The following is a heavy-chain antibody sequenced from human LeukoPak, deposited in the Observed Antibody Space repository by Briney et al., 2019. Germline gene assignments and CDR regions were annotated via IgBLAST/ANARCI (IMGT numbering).Heavy chain of an antibody. CDR3: ARGLFVAGSFFDS. V-gene: IGHV3-11*04. CDR2: ISPSGGAI. J-gene: IGHJ4*02. Sequence: GGSLRLSCAASGFTFSDYYMSWIRQAPGKGLGSLSLISPSGGAIYYADSVKGRFTISRDNAKNSLYLQMNSLKAEDTAVYYCARGLFVAGSFFDSWGQGTLVTVSS. D-gene: IGHD1-26*01. CDR1: GFTFSDYY.